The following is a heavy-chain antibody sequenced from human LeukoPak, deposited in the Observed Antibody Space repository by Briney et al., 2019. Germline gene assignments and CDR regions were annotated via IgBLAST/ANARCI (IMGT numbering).Heavy chain of an antibody. V-gene: IGHV5-51*01. CDR1: GYSFTSYW. CDR3: ARYEYSSSSGNWFDP. Sequence: GESLKISCKGSGYSFTSYWIGWVRQMPGKGLEWMGIIYPGDSDTRYSPSFQGQVTISADKSISTAYLQWSSLEASDTAMYYCARYEYSSSSGNWFDPWGQGTLVTVSS. CDR2: IYPGDSDT. J-gene: IGHJ5*02. D-gene: IGHD6-6*01.